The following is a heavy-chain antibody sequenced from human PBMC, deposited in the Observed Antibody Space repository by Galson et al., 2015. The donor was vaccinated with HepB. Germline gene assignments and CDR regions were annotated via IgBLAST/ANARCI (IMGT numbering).Heavy chain of an antibody. CDR3: ARLNSDAFDV. D-gene: IGHD2-21*01. Sequence: SLRLSCAASGFTFSGYGIHWVRQAPGKGLEWVAVIWYDGSKKYYGDSVKGRFTISRDDSKNTVYLQMDSLRAEDTAIYYCARLNSDAFDVWGQGTMVTVSS. V-gene: IGHV3-33*01. J-gene: IGHJ3*01. CDR2: IWYDGSKK. CDR1: GFTFSGYG.